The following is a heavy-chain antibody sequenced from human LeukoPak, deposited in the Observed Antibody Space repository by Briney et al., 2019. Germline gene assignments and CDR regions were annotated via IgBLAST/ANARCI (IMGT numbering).Heavy chain of an antibody. D-gene: IGHD3-9*01. CDR2: IYPGDSDT. Sequence: GESLKISCKGSGYSFTSFWIGWARQMPGKGLEWMGIIYPGDSDTRYSPSFQGQVTISADKSISTAYLQWSSLKASDTAMYYCARQGHYDILTESQTPFDYWGQGTLVTVSS. CDR1: GYSFTSFW. V-gene: IGHV5-51*01. CDR3: ARQGHYDILTESQTPFDY. J-gene: IGHJ4*02.